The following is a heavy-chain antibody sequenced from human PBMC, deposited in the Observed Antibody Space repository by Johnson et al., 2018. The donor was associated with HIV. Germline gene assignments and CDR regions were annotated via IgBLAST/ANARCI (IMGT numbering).Heavy chain of an antibody. CDR1: GFTFSSYA. Sequence: QVQLVESGGGVVQPGRSLRLSCAASGFTFSSYAMHWVRQAPGKGLEWVAVISYDGSNKYYADSVKGRFTISRDNSKNTLYLQMNSMRAEDTAVYYCAREYYYDSSGYNAFDIWVQGTMVTVSS. CDR2: ISYDGSNK. CDR3: AREYYYDSSGYNAFDI. J-gene: IGHJ3*02. D-gene: IGHD3-22*01. V-gene: IGHV3-30*04.